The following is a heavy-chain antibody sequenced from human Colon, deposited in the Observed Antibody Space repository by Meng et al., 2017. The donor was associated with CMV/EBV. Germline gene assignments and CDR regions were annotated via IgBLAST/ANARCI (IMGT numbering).Heavy chain of an antibody. Sequence: GESLKISCSTSGFTFSSYSLNWVRQAPGKGLEWVSSITHTSDTYYADSLKGRFTLSRDNAQNSVYLQMDSLTAEDTAIHYCARGWPPDYWGQGTLVTVSS. CDR3: ARGWPPDY. CDR2: ITHTSDT. D-gene: IGHD6-13*01. CDR1: GFTFSSYS. V-gene: IGHV3-21*06. J-gene: IGHJ4*02.